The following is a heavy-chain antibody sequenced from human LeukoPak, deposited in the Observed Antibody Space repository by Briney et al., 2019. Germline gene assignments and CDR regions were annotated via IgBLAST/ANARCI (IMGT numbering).Heavy chain of an antibody. CDR3: ARWREPVRYFDY. D-gene: IGHD1-14*01. CDR2: ISHDGSNK. J-gene: IGHJ4*02. Sequence: GRSLRLSCAASGLTFSSYSFNWVRQAPGKGLEWVAVISHDGSNKYYADSLRGRFTISRDNSKNTPYLQMNNLRTENTAVYYCARWREPVRYFDYWGQGTLVTVSS. V-gene: IGHV3-30-3*01. CDR1: GLTFSSYS.